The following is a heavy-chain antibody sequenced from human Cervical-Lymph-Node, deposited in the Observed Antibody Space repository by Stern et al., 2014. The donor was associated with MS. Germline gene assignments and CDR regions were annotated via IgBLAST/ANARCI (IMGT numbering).Heavy chain of an antibody. V-gene: IGHV4-61*02. J-gene: IGHJ5*02. CDR1: GGSISSSGYY. D-gene: IGHD1-26*01. Sequence: VQLVQSGPGLVKPSQTLSLTCTVSGGSISSSGYYWSWIRQPADKGLELIGRIHDSGSTYYNPSLQRRVTISMDTAKTPFSLMLTSGTAADTAVYYCATTRWDLFTWNWFDPWGQGTLVTVSS. CDR3: ATTRWDLFTWNWFDP. CDR2: IHDSGST.